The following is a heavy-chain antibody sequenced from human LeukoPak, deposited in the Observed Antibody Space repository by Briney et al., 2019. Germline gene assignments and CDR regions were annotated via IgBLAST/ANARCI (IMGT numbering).Heavy chain of an antibody. V-gene: IGHV3-30*18. D-gene: IGHD5-12*01. CDR3: AKGSGGYDLNY. J-gene: IGHJ4*02. Sequence: PGRSLRLSCAASGFTFSSYGMHWVRQAPGKGLEWVAVISYDGSNKFYADSVKGRFTISRDNSKNTLYLQMNSLRAEDTAVYYCAKGSGGYDLNYWGQGAQVTVSS. CDR1: GFTFSSYG. CDR2: ISYDGSNK.